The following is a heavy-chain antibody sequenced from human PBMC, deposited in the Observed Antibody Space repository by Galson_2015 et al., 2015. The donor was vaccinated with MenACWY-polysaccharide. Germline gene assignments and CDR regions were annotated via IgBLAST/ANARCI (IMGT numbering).Heavy chain of an antibody. J-gene: IGHJ6*02. V-gene: IGHV1-2*06. CDR3: ARTNARLGYGMEV. CDR1: GFTFTGYY. CDR2: INPNSGGT. D-gene: IGHD1-14*01. Sequence: SVKVSCKASGFTFTGYYIHWVRQAPGQGLEWMGRINPNSGGTNYAQKFQGRVTMTRDTSISTAYMDLSSLRSDDTAVYYCARTNARLGYGMEVWGQGTTVTVSS.